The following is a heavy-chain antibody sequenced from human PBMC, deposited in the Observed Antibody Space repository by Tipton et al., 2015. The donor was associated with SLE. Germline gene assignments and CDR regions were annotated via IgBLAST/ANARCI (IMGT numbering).Heavy chain of an antibody. J-gene: IGHJ4*02. CDR3: ARDPREPGDY. CDR1: GGSISSSSYY. Sequence: TLSLTCTVSGGSISSSSYYWGWIRQPPGKGLEWIGSIYYSGSTYYNPSLKSRVTISVDTSKNQFSLKLSSVTAADTAVYYCARDPREPGDYWGQGTLVTVSS. D-gene: IGHD1-26*01. V-gene: IGHV4-39*07. CDR2: IYYSGST.